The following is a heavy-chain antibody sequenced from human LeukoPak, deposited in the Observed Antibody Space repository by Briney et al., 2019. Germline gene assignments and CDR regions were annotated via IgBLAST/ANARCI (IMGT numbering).Heavy chain of an antibody. D-gene: IGHD6-13*01. CDR3: AKERAAAGTGYYYYMDV. J-gene: IGHJ6*03. Sequence: GGSLRLSCAASGFTFSSYGMHWVRQAPGKGLEWVAFIRYDGSNKYYADSVKGRFTISRDNSKNTLYLQMNSLRAEDTAVYYCAKERAAAGTGYYYYMDVWGKGTTVTISS. CDR1: GFTFSSYG. CDR2: IRYDGSNK. V-gene: IGHV3-30*02.